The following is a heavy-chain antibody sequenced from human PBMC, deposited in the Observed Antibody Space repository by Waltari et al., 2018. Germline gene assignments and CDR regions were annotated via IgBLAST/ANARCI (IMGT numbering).Heavy chain of an antibody. J-gene: IGHJ6*02. CDR2: SIPILGIA. Sequence: QVQLVQSGAEVKKPGSSVKVSCKASGGTFSSYTISWVRTAPGQGREWMGRSIPILGIANYEQKCQGRGTMTADKSPSTAYMELSSLRSEDTAVYYCARTLRIAAAGTYYYGMDVWGQGTTVTVSS. D-gene: IGHD6-13*01. CDR1: GGTFSSYT. V-gene: IGHV1-69*02. CDR3: ARTLRIAAAGTYYYGMDV.